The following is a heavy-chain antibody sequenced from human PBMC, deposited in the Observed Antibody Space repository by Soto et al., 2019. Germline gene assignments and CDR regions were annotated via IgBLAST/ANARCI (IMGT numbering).Heavy chain of an antibody. CDR3: ARDLRGNYFDY. J-gene: IGHJ4*02. CDR2: IWYDGSNK. V-gene: IGHV3-33*01. CDR1: GFTFSSYG. Sequence: GESLKISCAASGFTFSSYGMHWVRQAPGKGLEWVAVIWYDGSNKYYADSVKGRFTISRDNSKNTLYLQMNSLRAEDTAVYYCARDLRGNYFDYWGQGTLVTVSS. D-gene: IGHD3-10*01.